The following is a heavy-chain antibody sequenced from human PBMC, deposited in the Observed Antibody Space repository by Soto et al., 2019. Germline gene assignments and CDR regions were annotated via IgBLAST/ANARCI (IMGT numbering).Heavy chain of an antibody. V-gene: IGHV4-39*01. CDR2: IYYSGST. D-gene: IGHD3-10*01. CDR3: ARLILLWFGESSGMDV. Sequence: SETLSLTCTVSGGSISSSSYYWGWIRPPPGKGLEWIGSIYYSGSTYYNPSLKSRVTISVDTSKNQFSLKLSSVTAADTAVYYCARLILLWFGESSGMDVWGQGTTVTVSS. CDR1: GGSISSSSYY. J-gene: IGHJ6*02.